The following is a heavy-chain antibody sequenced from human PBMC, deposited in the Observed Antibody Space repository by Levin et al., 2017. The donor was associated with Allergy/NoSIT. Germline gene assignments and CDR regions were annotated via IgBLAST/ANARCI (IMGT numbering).Heavy chain of an antibody. CDR1: GFTFSSYW. D-gene: IGHD6-19*01. CDR2: IKQDGSEK. Sequence: GESLKISCAASGFTFSSYWMSWVRQAPGKGLEWVANIKQDGSEKYYVDSVKGRFTISRDNAKNSLYLQMNSLRAEDTAVYYCARSRLGRFDPWGQGTLVTVSS. CDR3: ARSRLGRFDP. V-gene: IGHV3-7*01. J-gene: IGHJ5*02.